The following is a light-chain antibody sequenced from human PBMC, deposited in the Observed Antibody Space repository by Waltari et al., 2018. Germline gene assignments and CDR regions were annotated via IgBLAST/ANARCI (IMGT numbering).Light chain of an antibody. CDR3: QSYDSSNWV. J-gene: IGLJ3*02. CDR2: EDN. V-gene: IGLV6-57*02. Sequence: NFMLTQPHSVSESPGKTVTISCTGSSGRIASNYVQWYQQRPGSAPTPVIDEDNQRPSGGPDRFSGSIDSSSNSASLTISGLKTEDEADYYCQSYDSSNWVFGGGTKLTVL. CDR1: SGRIASNY.